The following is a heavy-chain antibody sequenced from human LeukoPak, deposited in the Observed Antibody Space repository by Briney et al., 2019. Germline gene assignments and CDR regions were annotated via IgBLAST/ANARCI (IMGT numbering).Heavy chain of an antibody. CDR2: IIPILGIA. CDR1: GGTFSSYA. CDR3: ASQRKVGDGYNLVFGWDYYYYYMDV. Sequence: SVKVSCKASGGTFSSYAISWVRQAPGQGLEWMGRIIPILGIANYAQKFQGRVTITTDESTSTAYMELSSLRSEDTAVYYCASQRKVGDGYNLVFGWDYYYYYMDVWGKGTTVTVSS. J-gene: IGHJ6*03. V-gene: IGHV1-69*04. D-gene: IGHD5-24*01.